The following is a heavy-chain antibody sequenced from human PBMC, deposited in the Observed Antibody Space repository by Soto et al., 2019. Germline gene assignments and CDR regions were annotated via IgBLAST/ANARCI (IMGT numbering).Heavy chain of an antibody. CDR3: ARDPSTINKLIGVWFDP. V-gene: IGHV1-69*13. D-gene: IGHD4-4*01. Sequence: SVKVSCKASGDTFGRFTINWVRQAPGQGLEWMGGIKPISDITNYAQRFQGRVTFTADASTSTVYLELSSLRSEDTAMYYCARDPSTINKLIGVWFDPWGQGTLVTVTS. CDR2: IKPISDIT. CDR1: GDTFGRFT. J-gene: IGHJ5*02.